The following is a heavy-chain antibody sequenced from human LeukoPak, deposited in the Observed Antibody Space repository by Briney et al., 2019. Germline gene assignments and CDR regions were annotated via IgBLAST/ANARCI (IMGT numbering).Heavy chain of an antibody. V-gene: IGHV4-59*01. CDR2: IYYSGST. D-gene: IGHD5-18*01. J-gene: IGHJ6*02. Sequence: SETLSLTCTVSGGSISSYYWGWIRQPPGKGLEWIGYIYYSGSTNYNPSLKSRVTISVDTSKNQFSLKLSSVTAADTAVYYCARQRGYSYEMNYYYYGMDVWGQGTTVTVSS. CDR3: ARQRGYSYEMNYYYYGMDV. CDR1: GGSISSYY.